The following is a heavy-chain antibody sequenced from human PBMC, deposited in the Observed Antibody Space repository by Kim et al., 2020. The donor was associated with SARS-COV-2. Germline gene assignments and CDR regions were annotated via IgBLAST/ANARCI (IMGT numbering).Heavy chain of an antibody. V-gene: IGHV4-61*02. CDR3: ARDYPDVLRGVTFYNYYGMDV. D-gene: IGHD3-10*01. J-gene: IGHJ6*02. Sequence: SETLSLTCTVSGVSITSGGFFWSWIRQPAGKGLEWIGRIHSDGKTNYNPSLQSRVTLSVDTPNNQFSLRLRSVTAADTAVYYCARDYPDVLRGVTFYNYYGMDVWGQGTTVTVSS. CDR1: GVSITSGGFF. CDR2: IHSDGKT.